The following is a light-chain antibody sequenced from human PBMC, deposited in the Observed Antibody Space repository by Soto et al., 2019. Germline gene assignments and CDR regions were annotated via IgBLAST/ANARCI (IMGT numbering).Light chain of an antibody. V-gene: IGLV2-23*01. CDR1: SSDVGSYNL. CDR3: CSYAGSSPSLHV. Sequence: QSALTQPASVSGSPGQSITISCTGTSSDVGSYNLVSWYQQHPGKAPKLMIYEGSKRPSGVSNRFSGSKSGNTASLTISGLQAEDEVVYYCCSYAGSSPSLHVSGTGTKVPV. J-gene: IGLJ1*01. CDR2: EGS.